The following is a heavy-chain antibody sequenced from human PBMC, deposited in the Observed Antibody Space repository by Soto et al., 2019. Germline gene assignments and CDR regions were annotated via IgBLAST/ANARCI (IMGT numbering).Heavy chain of an antibody. D-gene: IGHD2-8*01. CDR2: IRSKANSYAT. CDR3: TTAEWPADY. V-gene: IGHV3-73*01. CDR1: GFTFSSYS. J-gene: IGHJ4*02. Sequence: GGSLRLSCAASGFTFSSYSMNWVRQAPGKGLEWVGRIRSKANSYATAYSASVKGRFTISRDDSKNTAYLQMNSLKTEDTALYYCTTAEWPADYWGQGTLVTVSS.